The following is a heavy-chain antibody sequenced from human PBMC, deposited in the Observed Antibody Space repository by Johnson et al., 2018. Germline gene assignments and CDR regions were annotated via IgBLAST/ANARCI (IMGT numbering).Heavy chain of an antibody. CDR1: GFTFSGSA. D-gene: IGHD6-13*01. J-gene: IGHJ6*02. CDR2: IRSKANSYAT. Sequence: VQLVQSGGGLVQPGGSLKLSCAASGFTFSGSAMHWVRQASGKGLEWVGRIRSKANSYATAYAASVKGRCTISRNNAKNSLYLQMNSLRADDTALYDCAKDSVAAAGTPLYVYYYGMDVWGQGTTVTVSS. V-gene: IGHV3-73*01. CDR3: AKDSVAAAGTPLYVYYYGMDV.